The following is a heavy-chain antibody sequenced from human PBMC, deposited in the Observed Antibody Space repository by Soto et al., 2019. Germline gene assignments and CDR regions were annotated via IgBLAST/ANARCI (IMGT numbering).Heavy chain of an antibody. J-gene: IGHJ4*02. CDR2: ISSNGGTT. D-gene: IGHD5-18*01. Sequence: GGSLRLSCAASGFDFSIYTMHWVRQAPGKGLEYVSVISSNGGTTYYADSVRDRFTISRDNSKNTMYLQMDSMRPEDMAVYYCARGSWLQPPDFWGQGTLGTVSS. V-gene: IGHV3-64*02. CDR1: GFDFSIYT. CDR3: ARGSWLQPPDF.